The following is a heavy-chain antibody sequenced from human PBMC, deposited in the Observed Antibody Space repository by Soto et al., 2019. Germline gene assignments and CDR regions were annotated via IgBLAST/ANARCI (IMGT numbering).Heavy chain of an antibody. J-gene: IGHJ4*02. Sequence: QVQLVESGGGVVQPGRSLTLSCAASGLTFSGYGMHWVRQAPGKGLEWVAVIWYDGTNKYYGDSVKGRFTISRDNSLNKVYLQMDSLRADDTAIYYCATQRQAAAGFDFWGQGTLVSVSS. CDR3: ATQRQAAAGFDF. CDR1: GLTFSGYG. V-gene: IGHV3-33*01. D-gene: IGHD6-25*01. CDR2: IWYDGTNK.